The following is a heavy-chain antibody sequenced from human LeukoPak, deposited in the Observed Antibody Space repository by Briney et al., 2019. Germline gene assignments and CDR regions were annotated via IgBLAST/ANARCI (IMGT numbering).Heavy chain of an antibody. D-gene: IGHD6-19*01. CDR3: AKRSPVAV. CDR1: GFTVSNNY. V-gene: IGHV3-66*04. CDR2: TYTSGYT. Sequence: PGGSLRLSCAASGFTVSNNYMSWVRHAPGKGLEWISVTYTSGYTSYTDSVKGRFTVFRDNAKNTLFLQMNSLREEDTAVYYCAKRSPVAVWGQGTLVTVSS. J-gene: IGHJ1*01.